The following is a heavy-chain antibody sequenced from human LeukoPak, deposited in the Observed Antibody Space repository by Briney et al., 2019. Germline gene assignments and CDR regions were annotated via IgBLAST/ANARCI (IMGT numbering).Heavy chain of an antibody. Sequence: SETLSLTCAVYGGSFSGYYWSWIRQPPGKGLEWIGEINHSGSTNYNPSLKSRVTISVDTSKNQFSLKLNSVTAADTAVYYCARRGEYDFWSGYRDYWGQGTLVTVSS. J-gene: IGHJ4*02. CDR1: GGSFSGYY. CDR3: ARRGEYDFWSGYRDY. CDR2: INHSGST. D-gene: IGHD3-3*01. V-gene: IGHV4-34*01.